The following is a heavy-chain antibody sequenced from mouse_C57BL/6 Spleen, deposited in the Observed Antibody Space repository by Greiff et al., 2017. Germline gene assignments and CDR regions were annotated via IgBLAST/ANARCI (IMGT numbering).Heavy chain of an antibody. CDR2: IHPNSGST. V-gene: IGHV1-64*01. CDR3: AIYYGSSSYYFDY. J-gene: IGHJ2*01. Sequence: VQLQQPGAELVKPGASVKLSCKASGYTFTSYWMHWVKQRPGQGLEWIGMIHPNSGSTNYNEKFKSKATLTVDKSSSTAYMQLSSLTSEDSAVYYCAIYYGSSSYYFDYWGQGTTLTVSS. CDR1: GYTFTSYW. D-gene: IGHD1-1*01.